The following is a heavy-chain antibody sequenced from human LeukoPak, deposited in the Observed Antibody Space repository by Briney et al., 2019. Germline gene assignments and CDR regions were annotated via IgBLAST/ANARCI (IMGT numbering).Heavy chain of an antibody. CDR2: IYYSGST. J-gene: IGHJ3*02. CDR3: ALQSQYYDSSGYYIYHAFDI. D-gene: IGHD3-22*01. CDR1: GGSISSGDYY. Sequence: SETLSLTCTVSGGSISSGDYYWSWIRQPPGKGLEWIGYIYYSGSTYYNPSLKSRVTISVDTSKNQFSLKLSSVTAADTAVYYCALQSQYYDSSGYYIYHAFDIWGQGTMVTVSS. V-gene: IGHV4-30-4*01.